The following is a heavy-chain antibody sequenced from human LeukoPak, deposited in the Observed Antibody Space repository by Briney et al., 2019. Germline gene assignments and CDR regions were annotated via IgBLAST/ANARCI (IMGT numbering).Heavy chain of an antibody. J-gene: IGHJ4*02. V-gene: IGHV1-69*01. CDR1: GGTFSNYA. CDR3: AKAPATSCSGVYCYPFDH. CDR2: IIPLFGAT. D-gene: IGHD2-15*01. Sequence: ASVKVSCKASGGTFSNYAIIWVRQAPGQGLEWMGGIIPLFGATSHAQKFQGRVTITADASTSLVYMEMNSLRAEDAAVYYCAKAPATSCSGVYCYPFDHWGQGTLVTVSS.